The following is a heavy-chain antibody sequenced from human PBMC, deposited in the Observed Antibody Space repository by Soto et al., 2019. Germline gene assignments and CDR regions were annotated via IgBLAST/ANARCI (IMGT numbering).Heavy chain of an antibody. D-gene: IGHD7-27*01. CDR1: GFSLTSSPKG. J-gene: IGHJ4*02. CDR2: IYWDDDK. V-gene: IGHV2-5*02. CDR3: RQLLGGTGWNEGYFDF. Sequence: QITLKESGPTLVEPTEALALTCSFSGFSLTSSPKGVAWFRQPLGKALEGLVVIYWDDDKRYNPSLKNKITSTKDQSKNEVALTKNDMEAKDPATYFCRQLLGGTGWNEGYFDFWGQGILVTVS.